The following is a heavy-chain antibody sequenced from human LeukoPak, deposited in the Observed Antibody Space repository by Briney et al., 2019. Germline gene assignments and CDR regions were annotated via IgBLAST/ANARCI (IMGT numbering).Heavy chain of an antibody. J-gene: IGHJ6*03. V-gene: IGHV4-39*07. CDR2: IYHSGST. CDR1: GGSVSSSSYY. Sequence: SETLSLTCTVSGGSVSSSSYYWAWIRQPPGKGLEWIGSIYHSGSTYYNPSLKSRVTISVDTSKNQFSLKLTSVTAADTAVYHCAKKGYYYYIDVWGAGTTVTVS. CDR3: AKKGYYYYIDV.